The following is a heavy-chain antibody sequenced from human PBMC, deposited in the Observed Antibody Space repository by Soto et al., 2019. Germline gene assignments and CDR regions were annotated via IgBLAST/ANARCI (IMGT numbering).Heavy chain of an antibody. CDR1: GGSVTSGNYY. CDR2: IYYSGST. J-gene: IGHJ6*02. Sequence: SETLSLTCTVSGGSVTSGNYYWSWIRQPPGKGLEWIGYIYYSGSTNYNPSLKSRVTISVDTSKNQFSLQLSSVTAADTAGYYCASGTHDFWSGYRYYYYGLDVWGQGTTVTVSS. D-gene: IGHD3-3*01. CDR3: ASGTHDFWSGYRYYYYGLDV. V-gene: IGHV4-61*01.